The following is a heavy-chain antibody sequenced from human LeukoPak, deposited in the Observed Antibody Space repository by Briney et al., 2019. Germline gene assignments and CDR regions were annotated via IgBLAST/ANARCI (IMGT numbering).Heavy chain of an antibody. CDR3: AKVAKYYYGPETYYFFEQ. CDR1: GFTFDDYA. J-gene: IGHJ4*02. CDR2: ISWNSGSI. Sequence: GGSLRLSCAASGFTFDDYAMHWVRQAPGKGLEWVSGISWNSGSIGYADSVKGRFTISRDYAKNSLYLQMNSLRVEDTAVYYCAKVAKYYYGPETYYFFEQWGQGTPVTASS. V-gene: IGHV3-9*01. D-gene: IGHD3-10*01.